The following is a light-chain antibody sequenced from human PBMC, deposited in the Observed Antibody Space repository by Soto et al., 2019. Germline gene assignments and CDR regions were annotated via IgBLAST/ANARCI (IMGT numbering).Light chain of an antibody. CDR2: WAS. CDR3: QQYYTVPLT. CDR1: QSVLYRSNSKNF. J-gene: IGKJ4*01. Sequence: DIVMTQSPDSLAVSLGERATINCKSSQSVLYRSNSKNFLAWYQQKPGQPPKLLIYWASTRESGVPDRFSGSGSGTDFTLTISSLQAEDGAVYYCQQYYTVPLTFGGGTKVEIK. V-gene: IGKV4-1*01.